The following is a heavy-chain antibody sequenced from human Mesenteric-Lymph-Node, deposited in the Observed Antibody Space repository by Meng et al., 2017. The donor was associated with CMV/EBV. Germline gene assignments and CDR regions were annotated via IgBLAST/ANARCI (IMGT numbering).Heavy chain of an antibody. V-gene: IGHV5-51*01. CDR1: GYTFTTYW. D-gene: IGHD3-10*01. CDR3: ARRGFGEGVYYAMDV. Sequence: GESLKISCKGSGYTFTTYWIGWVRQMPGKGLEWMGIIYPDDSDTRYSPSFQGQATISADKSITTAYLQWSSLKASDTAIYYCARRGFGEGVYYAMDVWGQGTSVTVSS. J-gene: IGHJ6*02. CDR2: IYPDDSDT.